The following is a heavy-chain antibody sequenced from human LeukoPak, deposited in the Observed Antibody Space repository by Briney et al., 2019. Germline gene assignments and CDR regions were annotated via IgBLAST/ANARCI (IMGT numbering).Heavy chain of an antibody. D-gene: IGHD5-18*01. CDR2: ISAYNGNT. CDR1: AYIFIDYY. CDR3: ARTEDTAMASRYYYYYMDV. J-gene: IGHJ6*03. Sequence: ASVKVSCKASAYIFIDYYMHWVRQAPGKGLEWMGWISAYNGNTNYAQKLQGRVTMTTDTSTSTAYMELRSLRSDDTAVYYCARTEDTAMASRYYYYYMDVWGKGTTVTVSS. V-gene: IGHV1-18*04.